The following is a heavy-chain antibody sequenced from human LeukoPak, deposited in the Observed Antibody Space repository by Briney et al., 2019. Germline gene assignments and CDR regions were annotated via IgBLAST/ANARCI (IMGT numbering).Heavy chain of an antibody. CDR3: ARWVTGTKLIPV. CDR1: GCTFRRYE. V-gene: IGHV3-48*03. CDR2: ISSSGSTI. J-gene: IGHJ4*02. D-gene: IGHD1-20*01. Sequence: WGALGLSWAASGCTFRRYELKWVRQAPGEGLEGVSYISSSGSTIYYADSVKGRFTISRDNAKNSLYLQMNSLRAEDTAVYYCARWVTGTKLIPVWGQGTLVTVSS.